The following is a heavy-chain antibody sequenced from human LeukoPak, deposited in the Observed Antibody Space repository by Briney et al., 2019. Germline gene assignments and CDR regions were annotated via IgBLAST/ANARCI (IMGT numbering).Heavy chain of an antibody. V-gene: IGHV5-51*01. J-gene: IGHJ4*02. Sequence: GESLKISWKGSGYRFTAFWIDWVRQVPGEGLGWMEYSYPSDSEPRYSTSFQGQVTISADKSIITAILQSSSLKASDTAMYYCARLLLGTGPDYWGQGTLVTVSS. CDR2: SYPSDSEP. CDR3: ARLLLGTGPDY. CDR1: GYRFTAFW. D-gene: IGHD1-1*01.